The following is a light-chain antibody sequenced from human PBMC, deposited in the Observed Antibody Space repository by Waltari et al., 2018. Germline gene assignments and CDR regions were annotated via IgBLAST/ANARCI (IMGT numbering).Light chain of an antibody. Sequence: QSALTQPASVSGSPGQSLTISCTGTSSDVDTYNYVSWYQQHPGKAPKLLIYDVSYRPSGVSYRFSGSKSGNTASLTISGLQAEDEADYYCSSYITTNTLELFGGGTSLTVL. J-gene: IGLJ3*02. CDR3: SSYITTNTLEL. CDR1: SSDVDTYNY. V-gene: IGLV2-14*03. CDR2: DVS.